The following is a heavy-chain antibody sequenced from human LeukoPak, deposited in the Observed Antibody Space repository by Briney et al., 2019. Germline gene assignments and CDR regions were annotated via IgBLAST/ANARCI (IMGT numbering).Heavy chain of an antibody. Sequence: ASVKVSCKASGGTFISYAISWVRQAPGQGLEWMGRIIPILGIADYAQKFQGRVTITADKSTSTAYMELSSLRSEDTAVYYCAREDGYAEYWGQGTLVTVSS. CDR1: GGTFISYA. CDR2: IIPILGIA. D-gene: IGHD5-24*01. V-gene: IGHV1-69*04. CDR3: AREDGYAEY. J-gene: IGHJ4*02.